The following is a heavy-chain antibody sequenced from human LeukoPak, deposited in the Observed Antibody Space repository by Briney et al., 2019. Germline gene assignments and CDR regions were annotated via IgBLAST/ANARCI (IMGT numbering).Heavy chain of an antibody. CDR1: GFSFSSYA. D-gene: IGHD2-8*01. CDR2: MSSSDDGR. CDR3: ARASLGYCTNGVCLFDY. V-gene: IGHV3-23*01. Sequence: GGSLRLSCATSGFSFSSYAMSWVRQAPGKGLEWVSAMSSSDDGRYYAASVRGRFTISRDTSRSTLYLQMNSLRAEDTAVYYCARASLGYCTNGVCLFDYWGQGTLVTVSS. J-gene: IGHJ4*02.